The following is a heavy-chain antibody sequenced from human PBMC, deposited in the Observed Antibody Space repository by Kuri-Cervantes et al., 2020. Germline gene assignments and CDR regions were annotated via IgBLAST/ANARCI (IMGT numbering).Heavy chain of an antibody. CDR1: GYTFTSYG. CDR2: ISAFNGNT. D-gene: IGHD1-26*01. J-gene: IGHJ4*02. Sequence: ASVKVSCKASGYTFTSYGISWVRQAPGQGLEWMGWISAFNGNTNYAQSFQGRVTMTTDSSTSTVYMELSSLRSEDTAVYYCARAGTVGPTTGYFDYWGQGTLVTVSS. V-gene: IGHV1-18*01. CDR3: ARAGTVGPTTGYFDY.